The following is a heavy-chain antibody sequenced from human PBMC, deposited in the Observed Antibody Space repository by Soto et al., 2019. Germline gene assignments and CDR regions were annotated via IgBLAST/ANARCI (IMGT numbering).Heavy chain of an antibody. CDR1: GFSFSISP. V-gene: IGHV3-30-3*01. CDR2: ISYDGTNK. D-gene: IGHD7-27*01. J-gene: IGHJ4*02. CDR3: ARDPKTSGGQHWAFNYFDS. Sequence: GGSLRLSCAASGFSFSISPMHWVRQAPGKGPEWVALISYDGTNKFYADSVKGRFTISRDNSKSTLYLQVDSLRPEDAAVYYCARDPKTSGGQHWAFNYFDSWGQGTLVTVTS.